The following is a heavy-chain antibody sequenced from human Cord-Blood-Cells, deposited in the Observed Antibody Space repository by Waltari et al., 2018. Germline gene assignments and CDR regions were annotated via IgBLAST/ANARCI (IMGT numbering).Heavy chain of an antibody. V-gene: IGHV4-39*01. Sequence: VSGGSISSSSYYWGWIRQPPGKGLEWIGSIYYSGSTYYNPSLKSRVTISVDTSKNQFSLKLSSVTAADTAVYYCARLTNQSKYRNTNWFDPWGQGTLVTVSS. D-gene: IGHD3-16*02. CDR3: ARLTNQSKYRNTNWFDP. CDR1: GGSISSSSYY. CDR2: IYYSGST. J-gene: IGHJ5*02.